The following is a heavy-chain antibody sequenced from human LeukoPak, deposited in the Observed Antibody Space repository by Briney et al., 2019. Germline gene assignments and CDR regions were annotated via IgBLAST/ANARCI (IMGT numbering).Heavy chain of an antibody. CDR1: GYTFTDYY. CDR2: INPNTGGT. J-gene: IGHJ3*02. CDR3: ARENSSGWLDRGAFDI. D-gene: IGHD6-19*01. V-gene: IGHV1-2*02. Sequence: GASVKVSCKASGYTFTDYYIHWVRQAPGQGLEWMGWINPNTGGTNYAQKFQGRVTMTRDTSISTAYMELSRLRSDDTAVYYCARENSSGWLDRGAFDIWGQGTMVTVSS.